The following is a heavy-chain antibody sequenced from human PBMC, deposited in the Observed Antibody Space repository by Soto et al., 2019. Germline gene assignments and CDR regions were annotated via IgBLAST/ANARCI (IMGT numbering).Heavy chain of an antibody. Sequence: QVQLVESGGGVVQPGRSLRLSCAASGFTFSSYGMHWVRQAPCKGLEWVAVIWYDGSNKYYADSVKGRFTISRDNSKNTLYLQMNSLRADDTAVYYCERDLAVGYDYGDYCYFDYWGQGTLVTVS. D-gene: IGHD4-17*01. V-gene: IGHV3-33*01. J-gene: IGHJ4*02. CDR3: ERDLAVGYDYGDYCYFDY. CDR2: IWYDGSNK. CDR1: GFTFSSYG.